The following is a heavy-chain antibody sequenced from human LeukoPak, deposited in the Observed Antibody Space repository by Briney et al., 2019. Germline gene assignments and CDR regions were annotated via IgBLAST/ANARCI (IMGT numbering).Heavy chain of an antibody. J-gene: IGHJ4*02. D-gene: IGHD2-15*01. CDR1: GFTLSRDS. V-gene: IGHV3-48*01. Sequence: PGGSLRLSCAASGFTLSRDSMNWVRQAPGKGLEWISYISYDSGIRYYADSVRGRFTISRDNAKNSLYLQMNSLRAEDTAVYYCARGKWWYYFDYWGQGTLVTVSS. CDR3: ARGKWWYYFDY. CDR2: ISYDSGIR.